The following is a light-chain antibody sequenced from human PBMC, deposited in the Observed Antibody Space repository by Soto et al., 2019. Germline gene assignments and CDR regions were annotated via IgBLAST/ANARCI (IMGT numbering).Light chain of an antibody. V-gene: IGLV2-14*03. Sequence: QSALTQPASVSGSPGQSITISCTGTSSDVGGYNYVSWYQHHPGKAPKLMIFDVSNRPSVVSNRFSGSKSGNTASLTISGLQPEDEADYYCSSYTNSNTRQIVFGTGTQLTVL. CDR2: DVS. J-gene: IGLJ1*01. CDR3: SSYTNSNTRQIV. CDR1: SSDVGGYNY.